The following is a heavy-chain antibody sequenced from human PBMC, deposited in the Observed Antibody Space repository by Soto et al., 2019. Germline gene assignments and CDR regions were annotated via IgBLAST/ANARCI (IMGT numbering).Heavy chain of an antibody. Sequence: QTGGSLRLSCAASGFTFSSYAMSWVRQAPGKGLEWVSAISGSGGSTYYADSVKGRFTISRDNSKNTLYLQMNSLRAEDTAVYYCAKDSIGVVVPAAKLGIYYFDYWGQGTLVTVSS. CDR3: AKDSIGVVVPAAKLGIYYFDY. J-gene: IGHJ4*02. CDR2: ISGSGGST. CDR1: GFTFSSYA. V-gene: IGHV3-23*01. D-gene: IGHD2-2*01.